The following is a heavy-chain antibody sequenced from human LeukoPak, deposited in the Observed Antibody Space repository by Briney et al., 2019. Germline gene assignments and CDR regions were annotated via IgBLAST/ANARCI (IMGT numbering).Heavy chain of an antibody. CDR1: GFTFSSYE. D-gene: IGHD3-22*01. V-gene: IGHV3-48*03. CDR2: ISSSGSSK. J-gene: IGHJ3*02. CDR3: HYDSSGHDAFDI. Sequence: GGSLRLSCAASGFTFSSYEMNWVRPAPGKGLEWVSSISSSGSSKYYADSLKGRFTISRDNARNSLYLQMNSLRAEDTAVYYCHYDSSGHDAFDIWGQGTMVTVSS.